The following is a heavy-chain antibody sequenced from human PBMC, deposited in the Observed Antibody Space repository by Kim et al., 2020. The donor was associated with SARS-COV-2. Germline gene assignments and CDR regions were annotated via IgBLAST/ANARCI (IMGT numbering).Heavy chain of an antibody. D-gene: IGHD5-18*01. V-gene: IGHV3-33*01. Sequence: GGSLRLSCAASGFTFSSNGMHWVRQAPGKGLEWVAVIWYDGSNKYYADSVKGRFTISRDNSKNTLYLQMNSLRAEDAAVYYCARVSAGGYNYAYGYYYYGMDLWGQGTTVTVSS. CDR3: ARVSAGGYNYAYGYYYYGMDL. J-gene: IGHJ6*02. CDR2: IWYDGSNK. CDR1: GFTFSSNG.